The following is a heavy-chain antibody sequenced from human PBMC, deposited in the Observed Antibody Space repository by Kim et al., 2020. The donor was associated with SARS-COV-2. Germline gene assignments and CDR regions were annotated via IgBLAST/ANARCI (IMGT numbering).Heavy chain of an antibody. J-gene: IGHJ4*02. D-gene: IGHD2-8*02. Sequence: YDPSLKSRVTISVDTSKNQFSRKLSSVTAADTAVYYCARGLLVADYYFDYWGQGTLVTVSS. CDR3: ARGLLVADYYFDY. V-gene: IGHV4-59*09.